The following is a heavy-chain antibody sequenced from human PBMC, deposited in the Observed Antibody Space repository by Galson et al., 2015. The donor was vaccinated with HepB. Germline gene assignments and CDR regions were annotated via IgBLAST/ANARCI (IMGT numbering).Heavy chain of an antibody. Sequence: SLRLSCAASGFIFSSYSMNWVRQAPGKGLEWISYISSGSNLIYYADSVKGRFTISRDNAKDSLYLQMNSLRAEDTAFYYCARGGSSVTTRTLRYYWGQGTLVTVSS. J-gene: IGHJ4*02. V-gene: IGHV3-48*04. D-gene: IGHD4-17*01. CDR3: ARGGSSVTTRTLRYY. CDR1: GFIFSSYS. CDR2: ISSGSNLI.